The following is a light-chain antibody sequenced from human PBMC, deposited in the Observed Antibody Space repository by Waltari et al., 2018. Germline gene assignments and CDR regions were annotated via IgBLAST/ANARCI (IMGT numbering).Light chain of an antibody. CDR1: QSLVHSNGNTY. Sequence: DVVMTQSPLSLPITPGPQAYIPCRYNQSLVHSNGNTYVSWYQQKPGQPPRLLIYQVSNRYSGVPDRFSGSGAGTDFTLKISRVEAEDVGVYYCGQGAHLPPTFGQGTKVEIK. CDR3: GQGAHLPPT. V-gene: IGKV2-30*02. J-gene: IGKJ1*01. CDR2: QVS.